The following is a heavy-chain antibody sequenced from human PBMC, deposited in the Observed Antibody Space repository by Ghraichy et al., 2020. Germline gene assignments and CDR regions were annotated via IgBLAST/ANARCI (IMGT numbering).Heavy chain of an antibody. CDR2: IYSGGST. CDR3: ASKSSDWSSDY. CDR1: GFTVSGNY. V-gene: IGHV3-53*01. D-gene: IGHD6-19*01. J-gene: IGHJ4*02. Sequence: GGSLRLSCAASGFTVSGNYMSWVRQAPGKGLDWVSLIYSGGSTDYADSVKGRFTISRDNSKNTLYLQMNSLRAEDTAVYYCASKSSDWSSDYWGQGTLVTVSS.